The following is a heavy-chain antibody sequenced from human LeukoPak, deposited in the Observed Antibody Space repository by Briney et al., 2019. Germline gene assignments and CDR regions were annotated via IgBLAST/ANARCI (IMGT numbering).Heavy chain of an antibody. J-gene: IGHJ4*02. D-gene: IGHD6-13*01. Sequence: GGSLRLSCAASGFTVSSNYMSWVRQAPGKGLEWVSVIYSGGSTYYADSVKGRFTISRDNSKNTLYLQMNSLRAEDTAVYYCARTYSSSFLYYFDYWGQGTLVTVSS. CDR1: GFTVSSNY. V-gene: IGHV3-66*01. CDR3: ARTYSSSFLYYFDY. CDR2: IYSGGST.